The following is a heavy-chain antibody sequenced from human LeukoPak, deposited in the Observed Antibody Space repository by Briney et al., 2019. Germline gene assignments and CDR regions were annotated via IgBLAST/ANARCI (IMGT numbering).Heavy chain of an antibody. CDR1: GFTFSSYG. D-gene: IGHD3-22*01. J-gene: IGHJ4*02. Sequence: GGSLRLSCAASGFTFSSYGMHWVRQAPGKGLEWVAFIRYDGSNKYYADSVKGRFTISRDNSKNTLYLQMNSLRAEDTAVYHCAKDSITMIVVDWIWFDYWGQGTLVTVSS. CDR2: IRYDGSNK. CDR3: AKDSITMIVVDWIWFDY. V-gene: IGHV3-30*02.